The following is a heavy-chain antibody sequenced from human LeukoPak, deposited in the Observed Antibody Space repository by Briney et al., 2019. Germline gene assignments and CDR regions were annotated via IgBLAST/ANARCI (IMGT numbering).Heavy chain of an antibody. Sequence: PSETLSLTCAVYGGSFSGYYWSWIRQPPGKGLEWIGEINHSGSTNYNPSLKSRVTISVDTSKNQFSLKLSPVTAADTAVYYCARGWELPEYYFDYWGQGTLVTVSS. J-gene: IGHJ4*02. CDR3: ARGWELPEYYFDY. V-gene: IGHV4-34*01. CDR2: INHSGST. D-gene: IGHD1-26*01. CDR1: GGSFSGYY.